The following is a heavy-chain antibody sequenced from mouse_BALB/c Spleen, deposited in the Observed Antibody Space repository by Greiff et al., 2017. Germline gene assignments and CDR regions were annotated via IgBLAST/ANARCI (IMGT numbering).Heavy chain of an antibody. CDR3: DVTTTHAMDY. Sequence: VQLQQSGAELVKPGASVKLSCTASGFNFKDTYMHWVKQRPEQGLEWIGRIDPANGNTKYDPKFQGKATITADTSSNTAYLQLSSLTSEDTAVYYCDVTTTHAMDYWGQGTSVTVSS. V-gene: IGHV14-3*02. CDR1: GFNFKDTY. J-gene: IGHJ4*01. D-gene: IGHD1-1*01. CDR2: IDPANGNT.